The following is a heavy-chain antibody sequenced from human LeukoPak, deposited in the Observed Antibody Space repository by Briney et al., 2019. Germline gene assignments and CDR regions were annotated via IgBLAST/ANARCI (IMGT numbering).Heavy chain of an antibody. CDR1: GGSIRSSYYY. CDR2: IYDSGST. V-gene: IGHV4-39*01. J-gene: IGHJ4*02. D-gene: IGHD6-19*01. CDR3: ASLSRVSSGAGKDY. Sequence: SETLSLTCTVSGGSIRSSYYYWGWIRQPPGKGLEWIGSIYDSGSTYYNPSLKSRVTISVDTSKNQFSLKLNSVTAADTAVYYCASLSRVSSGAGKDYWGQGTLVTVSS.